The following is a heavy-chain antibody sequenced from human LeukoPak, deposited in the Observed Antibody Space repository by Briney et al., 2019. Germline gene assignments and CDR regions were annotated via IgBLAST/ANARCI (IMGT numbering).Heavy chain of an antibody. CDR1: GFTFSSYG. D-gene: IGHD3-9*01. CDR2: MSYDGSNR. J-gene: IGHJ6*02. V-gene: IGHV3-30*18. CDR3: AKGHELTPWGMDV. Sequence: GGSLRLSCAASGFTFSSYGMHWVRQAPGKGLEWVAVMSYDGSNRYYADSVKGRFTISRDNSKNTLYLQMNSLRAEDTAVYYCAKGHELTPWGMDVWGQGTTVTVSS.